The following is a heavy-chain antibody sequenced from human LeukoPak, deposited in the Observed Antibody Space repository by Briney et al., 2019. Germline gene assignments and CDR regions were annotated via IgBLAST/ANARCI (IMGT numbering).Heavy chain of an antibody. CDR2: ISSSSSYI. D-gene: IGHD3-9*01. Sequence: GGSLRLSCAASGFTFSSYSMNWVRQAPGKGLEWVSSISSSSSYICYADSVKGRFTISRDNAKNSLYLQMNSLRAEDTAVYYCARTYYDILTGYSRYGMDVWGQGTTVTVSS. V-gene: IGHV3-21*01. J-gene: IGHJ6*02. CDR3: ARTYYDILTGYSRYGMDV. CDR1: GFTFSSYS.